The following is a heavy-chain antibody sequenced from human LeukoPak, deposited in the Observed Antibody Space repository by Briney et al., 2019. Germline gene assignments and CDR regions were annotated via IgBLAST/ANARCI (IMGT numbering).Heavy chain of an antibody. D-gene: IGHD6-13*01. CDR3: ASPTPRYSSSWPPLYYFDY. V-gene: IGHV1-69*13. Sequence: SVKVSCKASGGTFSSYAISWVRQAPGQGLEWMGGIIPIFGTANYAQKFQGRVTITADESTSTAYMELSSLRSEDTAVSYCASPTPRYSSSWPPLYYFDYWGQGTLVTVSS. CDR2: IIPIFGTA. CDR1: GGTFSSYA. J-gene: IGHJ4*02.